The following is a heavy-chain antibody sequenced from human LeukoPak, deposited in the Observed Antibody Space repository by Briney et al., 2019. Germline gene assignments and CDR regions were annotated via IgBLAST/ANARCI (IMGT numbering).Heavy chain of an antibody. J-gene: IGHJ6*02. V-gene: IGHV3-30*03. D-gene: IGHD2-2*01. CDR2: ISYDGSDK. CDR1: GFTFSSYG. Sequence: GGSLRLSCAASGFTFSSYGMHWVRQAPGKGLEWVSVISYDGSDKYYADSVKGRFTISRDNSKNTLFLQMKSLRAEDTAVYYCKSVVLPAAVIGGMDVWGQGTTVTVSS. CDR3: KSVVLPAAVIGGMDV.